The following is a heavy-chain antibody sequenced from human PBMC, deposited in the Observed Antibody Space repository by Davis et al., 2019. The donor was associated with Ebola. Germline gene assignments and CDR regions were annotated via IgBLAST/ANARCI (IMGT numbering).Heavy chain of an antibody. Sequence: AASVKVSCKAFGFTFSSSGMQGVRQARGQRLEWIGGIVVDSCNTNYAQKFRERLTMTRDMSTSTAYMELSSLRFEDTDVYYCAASAGTVGKFDFWGQGTLVTVSS. CDR2: IVVDSCNT. CDR1: GFTFSSSG. J-gene: IGHJ4*02. V-gene: IGHV1-58*02. CDR3: AASAGTVGKFDF. D-gene: IGHD1-14*01.